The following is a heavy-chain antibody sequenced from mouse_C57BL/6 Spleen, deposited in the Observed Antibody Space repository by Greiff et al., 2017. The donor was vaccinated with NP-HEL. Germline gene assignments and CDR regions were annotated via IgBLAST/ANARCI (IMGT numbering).Heavy chain of an antibody. CDR1: GFHIKDYY. V-gene: IGHV14-2*01. Sequence: VQLQPSGAELVKPGASVKLSCTASGFHIKDYYMQWVKQRTEQVLEWLGRIDPEDGEPKYAPKFQGQATIPADTSSNTAYLQLSSRTSEDTAVYYCARSSGYYGSSPYYWGQGTTRTVSS. D-gene: IGHD1-1*01. CDR3: ARSSGYYGSSPYY. J-gene: IGHJ2*01. CDR2: IDPEDGEP.